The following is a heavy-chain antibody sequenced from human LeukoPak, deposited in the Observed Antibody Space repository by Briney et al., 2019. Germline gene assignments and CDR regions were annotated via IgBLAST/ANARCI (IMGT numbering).Heavy chain of an antibody. CDR3: ARKWSSLDWFDP. V-gene: IGHV1-46*01. Sequence: ASVTVSCKASRYIFTTYSIHWVRQAPGQGLEWMGLINPRGDATIYAQKFQGRVAMTSDPSTTTVSMALGSLKFEGKGLYYCARKWSSLDWFDPWGQGTLVSVSS. J-gene: IGHJ5*02. D-gene: IGHD2-8*01. CDR2: INPRGDAT. CDR1: RYIFTTYS.